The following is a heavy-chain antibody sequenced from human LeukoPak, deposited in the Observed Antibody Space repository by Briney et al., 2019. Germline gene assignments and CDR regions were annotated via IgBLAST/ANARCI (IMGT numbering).Heavy chain of an antibody. Sequence: SQTLSLTCTVSGDSLSNSRHYWSWIRQPAGKALEWIGRIYPSGNTNYNPSLKSRVTMSVDTSKNQFSLKLSSVTAADTAVYYCARYSSSWYRGYYYYYMDVWGKGTTVTISS. CDR2: IYPSGNT. CDR3: ARYSSSWYRGYYYYYMDV. CDR1: GDSLSNSRHY. D-gene: IGHD6-13*01. J-gene: IGHJ6*03. V-gene: IGHV4-61*02.